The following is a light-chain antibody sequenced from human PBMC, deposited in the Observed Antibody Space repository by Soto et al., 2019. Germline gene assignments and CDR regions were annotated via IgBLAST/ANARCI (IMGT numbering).Light chain of an antibody. CDR1: QDISNY. CDR2: DAS. J-gene: IGKJ4*01. V-gene: IGKV1-33*01. CDR3: QQYDNLPLT. Sequence: DIQMTQSPSSLSASGGDRITITCQASQDISNYLNWYQQKPGKAPKLLIYDASNLEAGVPSTFSGGGSGTDFTFTISSLQPEDIATYYCQQYDNLPLTLGGGNKVETK.